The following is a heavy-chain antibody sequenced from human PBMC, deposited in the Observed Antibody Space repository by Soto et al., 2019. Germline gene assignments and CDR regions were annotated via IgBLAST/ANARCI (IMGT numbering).Heavy chain of an antibody. V-gene: IGHV3-30-3*01. CDR3: ARDANTAMVILRDYFDY. J-gene: IGHJ4*02. D-gene: IGHD5-18*01. CDR2: ISYDGSNK. CDR1: GFTFSSYA. Sequence: GGSLRLSCAASGFTFSSYAMHWVRQAPGKGLEWVAVISYDGSNKYYADSVKGRFTISRDNSKNTLYLQMNSLRAEDTAVYYCARDANTAMVILRDYFDYWGQGTLVTVSS.